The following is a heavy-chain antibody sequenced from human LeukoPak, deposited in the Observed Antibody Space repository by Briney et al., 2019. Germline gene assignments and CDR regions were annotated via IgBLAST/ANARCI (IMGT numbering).Heavy chain of an antibody. CDR2: SLSSGVT. CDR3: AKGHPSVNDFLD. Sequence: GGSLRLSCAGSGFTFSSYSMTWGRQAPGKAPEWVSVSLSSGVTYYTDSVKGRFTVSRDDSNNMLYLQMSSLRDEDTAVYYRAKGHPSVNDFLDWGQGTQVTVSS. D-gene: IGHD2-21*02. V-gene: IGHV3-23*01. CDR1: GFTFSSYS. J-gene: IGHJ4*02.